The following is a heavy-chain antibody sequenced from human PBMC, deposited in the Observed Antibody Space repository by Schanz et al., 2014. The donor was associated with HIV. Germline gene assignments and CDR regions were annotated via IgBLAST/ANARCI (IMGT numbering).Heavy chain of an antibody. CDR1: GFTFDDYA. CDR2: INWNSGSI. V-gene: IGHV3-9*01. CDR3: AKAYCSSTICPPPYYYGMDV. D-gene: IGHD2-2*01. J-gene: IGHJ6*02. Sequence: VQLVESGGGVVQPGRSLRLSCAASGFTFDDYAMHWVRQAPGKGLEWVSGINWNSGSIVYADSVKGRFTISRDNSKNTLYLQMNSLRAEDTAVYYCAKAYCSSTICPPPYYYGMDVWGQGTRVTVSS.